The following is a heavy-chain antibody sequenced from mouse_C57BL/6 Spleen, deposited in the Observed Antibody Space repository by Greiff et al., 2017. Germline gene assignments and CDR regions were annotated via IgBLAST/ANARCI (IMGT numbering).Heavy chain of an antibody. Sequence: QVQLQQPGAELVKPGASVKVSCKASGYTFTSYWMHWVKQRPGQGLEWIGRIHPSDSDTNYNQKFKGKATLTVYKSSSTAYMQLSSLTSEDSAVYYCAIYDYDRAWFAYWGQGTLVTVSA. D-gene: IGHD2-4*01. CDR1: GYTFTSYW. CDR3: AIYDYDRAWFAY. CDR2: IHPSDSDT. J-gene: IGHJ3*01. V-gene: IGHV1-74*01.